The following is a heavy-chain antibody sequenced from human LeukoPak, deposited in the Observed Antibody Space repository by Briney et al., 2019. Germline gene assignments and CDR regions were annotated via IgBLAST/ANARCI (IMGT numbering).Heavy chain of an antibody. D-gene: IGHD1-26*01. Sequence: GGSLRLSCAASGFTFSSYWMSWVRQAPGRGLQWVASIKQDGSEIYYVDSVKGRFSISRDNDKNSLSLQTNSLRAEDTAVYYCARGHSGRWFWWFGAWGQGTLVTVSS. CDR1: GFTFSSYW. CDR3: ARGHSGRWFWWFGA. V-gene: IGHV3-7*04. J-gene: IGHJ5*02. CDR2: IKQDGSEI.